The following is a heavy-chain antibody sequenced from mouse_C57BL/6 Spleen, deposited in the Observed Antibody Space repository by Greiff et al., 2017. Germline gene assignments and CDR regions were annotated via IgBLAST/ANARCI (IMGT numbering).Heavy chain of an antibody. J-gene: IGHJ2*01. D-gene: IGHD1-2*01. CDR2: ILPGSGSN. CDR1: GYTFTGYW. V-gene: IGHV1-9*01. Sequence: QVKLKQSGAELMQPGASVKLSCKATGYTFTGYWIEWVKQRPGEGLEWIGEILPGSGSNNYNEKVKGKATFTAETSSNTPYMQLISLTTEDSANYYCARSSLLRYFAYWGQGTLLTVSS. CDR3: ARSSLLRYFAY.